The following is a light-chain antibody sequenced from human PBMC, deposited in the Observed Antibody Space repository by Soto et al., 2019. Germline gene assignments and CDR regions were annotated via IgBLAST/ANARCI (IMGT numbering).Light chain of an antibody. CDR3: AAWDDSLSGVL. J-gene: IGLJ2*01. Sequence: QPVLTQPPSASGTPGQRVTISCSGSSSNIGNNYAYWYQQLPGTAPKLLIYKNNQRPSGVPDRFSGSKSGTSASLAISGLRSEDEADYYCAAWDDSLSGVLFGGGTQLTVL. V-gene: IGLV1-47*01. CDR1: SSNIGNNY. CDR2: KNN.